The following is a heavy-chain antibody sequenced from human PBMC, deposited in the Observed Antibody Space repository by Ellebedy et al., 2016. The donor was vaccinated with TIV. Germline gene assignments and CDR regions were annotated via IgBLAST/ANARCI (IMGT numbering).Heavy chain of an antibody. D-gene: IGHD2-2*02. V-gene: IGHV3-23*01. CDR1: GFRFSSYA. CDR2: ISDSGDTT. J-gene: IGHJ3*02. CDR3: AKQKNTSAGSSDI. Sequence: PGGSLRLSCAASGFRFSSYAMNWVRQAPGKGLEWVSGISDSGDTTYYPDSVKGRFTISRDNSKNTLYLQMNSLRVEDTAVYYCAKQKNTSAGSSDIWGQGAMVTVSS.